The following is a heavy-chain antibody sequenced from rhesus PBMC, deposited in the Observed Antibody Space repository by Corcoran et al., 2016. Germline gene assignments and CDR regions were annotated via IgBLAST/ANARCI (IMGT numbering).Heavy chain of an antibody. V-gene: IGHV4S19*01. CDR3: ARGGGALDC. J-gene: IGHJ4*01. CDR2: ICSRSGNT. CDR1: GDSISSSNW. Sequence: QVQLQESGPGLVKPSETLSLTCAVSGDSISSSNWWSWICQPPGKGLGWIGNICSRSGNTYYSPSLKSRVNISKDTSKTHVTLKLSSLTGADTAVYYCARGGGALDCWGQGVLVTVSS.